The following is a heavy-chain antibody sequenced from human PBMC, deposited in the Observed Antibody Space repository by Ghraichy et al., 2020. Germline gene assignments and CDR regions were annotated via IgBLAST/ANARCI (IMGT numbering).Heavy chain of an antibody. V-gene: IGHV3-48*03. CDR1: GFTFSSYE. CDR3: ASLPSTYSGSPE. J-gene: IGHJ4*02. Sequence: GGSLRLSCAASGFTFSSYEMNWVRQAPGKGLEWVSYISTSGSTIYYADSVKGRFTISRDNAKNSLYLQMNSLRAEDTAVYYCASLPSTYSGSPEWGQGTLVTVSS. D-gene: IGHD1-26*01. CDR2: ISTSGSTI.